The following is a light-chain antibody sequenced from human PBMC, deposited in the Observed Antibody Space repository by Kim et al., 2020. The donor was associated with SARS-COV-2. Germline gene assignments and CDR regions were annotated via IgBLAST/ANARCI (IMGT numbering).Light chain of an antibody. J-gene: IGLJ2*01. CDR2: DVN. CDR3: TSYTSSSTYVL. CDR1: SSDVGAYDY. V-gene: IGLV2-14*03. Sequence: QSALTQPASVSGSPGQSITISCTGTSSDVGAYDYVSWYQQHPGKAPKLMISDVNKRPSGVSNRFSGSKSDFTASLTISGLQAEDEADYYCTSYTSSSTYVLFGGGTKLTVL.